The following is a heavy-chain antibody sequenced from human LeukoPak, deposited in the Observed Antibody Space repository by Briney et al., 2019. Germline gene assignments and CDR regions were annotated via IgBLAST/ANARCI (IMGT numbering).Heavy chain of an antibody. V-gene: IGHV3-23*01. CDR1: GFTFSSYA. CDR3: AKDQLRRYRDSVGGPFDY. J-gene: IGHJ4*02. Sequence: PGGSLRLSCAASGFTFSSYAMSWVRQALGKGLEWVSAISGSGGSTYYADSVKGRFTISRDNSKNTLYLQMNSLRAEDTAVYYCAKDQLRRYRDSVGGPFDYWGQGTLVTVSS. D-gene: IGHD2-15*01. CDR2: ISGSGGST.